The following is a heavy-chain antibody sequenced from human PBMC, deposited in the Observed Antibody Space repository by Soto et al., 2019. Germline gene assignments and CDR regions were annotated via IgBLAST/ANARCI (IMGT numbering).Heavy chain of an antibody. Sequence: SETLSLTCTVSGGSISSYYWSWIRQPPGKGLEWSGYIYYSGSTNYNPSLKSRVTISVDTSKNQFSLKLSSVTAADTAVYYCARENQDYYDSSGYRPFDYWGQGTLVTSPQ. CDR3: ARENQDYYDSSGYRPFDY. CDR1: GGSISSYY. J-gene: IGHJ4*02. D-gene: IGHD3-22*01. CDR2: IYYSGST. V-gene: IGHV4-59*01.